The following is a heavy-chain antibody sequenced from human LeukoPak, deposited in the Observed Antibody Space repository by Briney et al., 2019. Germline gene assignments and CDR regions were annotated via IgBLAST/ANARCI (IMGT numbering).Heavy chain of an antibody. CDR1: GFTFSSYW. CDR3: ARAAGELHAFDI. J-gene: IGHJ3*02. V-gene: IGHV3-7*01. Sequence: GGSLRLSXAASGFTFSSYWMSWVRQAPGKGLEWVANIKQDGSEKYYVDSVKGRFTISRDNAKNSLYLQMNSLGAEDTAVYYCARAAGELHAFDIWGQGTMVTVSS. D-gene: IGHD1-26*01. CDR2: IKQDGSEK.